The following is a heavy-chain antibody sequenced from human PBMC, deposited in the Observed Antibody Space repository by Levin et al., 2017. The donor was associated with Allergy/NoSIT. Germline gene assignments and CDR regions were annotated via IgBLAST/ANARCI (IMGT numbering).Heavy chain of an antibody. D-gene: IGHD2/OR15-2a*01. CDR2: ISSGGGTI. Sequence: GESLKISCAASGFTFSDYDMNWIRQAPGKGLEWLSYISSGGGTIYYADSVKGRFTISRDNAKKSLYLQMNSLRPEDTAVYYCARESRISPDFDSRGQGTLVTVSS. CDR3: ARESRISPDFDS. V-gene: IGHV3-11*01. CDR1: GFTFSDYD. J-gene: IGHJ4*02.